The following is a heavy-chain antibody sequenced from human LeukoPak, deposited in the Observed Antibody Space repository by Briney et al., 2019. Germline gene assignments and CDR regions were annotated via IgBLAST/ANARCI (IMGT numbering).Heavy chain of an antibody. CDR1: GDSVSSNSAA. D-gene: IGHD6-6*01. V-gene: IGHV6-1*01. Sequence: SQTLSLTCAISGDSVSSNSAAWNWIRQSPSRGLEWLGRTYYRSKWYNDYAVSVKSRITINPDTSKSQFSLQLNSVTPEDTAVYYCARGAQYSSSFGITDYYYMDVWGKGTTVTVSS. CDR3: ARGAQYSSSFGITDYYYMDV. CDR2: TYYRSKWYN. J-gene: IGHJ6*03.